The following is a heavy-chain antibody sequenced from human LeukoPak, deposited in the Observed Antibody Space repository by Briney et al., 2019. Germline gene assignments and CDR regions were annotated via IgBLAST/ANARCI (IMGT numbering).Heavy chain of an antibody. J-gene: IGHJ5*02. D-gene: IGHD6-13*01. V-gene: IGHV1-18*01. CDR1: GHTFTSYG. CDR2: ISAYNGNT. Sequence: GASVKVSCKASGHTFTSYGISWVRQAPGQGLEWMGWISAYNGNTNYAQKLQGRVTMTTDTSTSTAYMELRSLRSDDTAVYYCAREVAAAGTGWFDPWGQGTLVTVSS. CDR3: AREVAAAGTGWFDP.